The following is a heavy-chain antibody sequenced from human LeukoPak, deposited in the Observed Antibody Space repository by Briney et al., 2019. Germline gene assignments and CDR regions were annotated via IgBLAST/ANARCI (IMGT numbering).Heavy chain of an antibody. CDR3: ARDWDTAMVN. CDR1: GFTFSSYG. J-gene: IGHJ4*02. Sequence: GALRLSCAASGFTFSSYGMDWVRQAPGKGLEWVAVIWYDGSNKYYADSVKGRFTISRDNSKNTLYLQMNSLRAEDTAVYYCARDWDTAMVNWGQGTLVTVSS. CDR2: IWYDGSNK. V-gene: IGHV3-33*01. D-gene: IGHD5-18*01.